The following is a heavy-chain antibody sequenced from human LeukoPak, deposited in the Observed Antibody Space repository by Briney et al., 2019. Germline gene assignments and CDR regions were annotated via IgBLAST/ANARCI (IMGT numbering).Heavy chain of an antibody. CDR3: ARDRYTAMVRGYFDY. V-gene: IGHV1-69*13. Sequence: ASVKVSCKASGGTFSSYAISWVRQAPGQGLEWMGGIIPIFGTANYAQKFQGRVTITADESTSTAYMELSSLRSEDTAVYYCARDRYTAMVRGYFDYWGQGTLVTVSS. D-gene: IGHD5-18*01. CDR2: IIPIFGTA. J-gene: IGHJ4*02. CDR1: GGTFSSYA.